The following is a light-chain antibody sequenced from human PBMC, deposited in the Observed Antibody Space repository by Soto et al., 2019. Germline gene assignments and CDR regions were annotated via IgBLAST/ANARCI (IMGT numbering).Light chain of an antibody. Sequence: EIVMTQSPSTLSVTPGERATLSCRASQSVSSNVAWYQQKPGQAPRLLIYGASSMATGIPVRFSGSGSGTEFTLTISSLQPEDFAVYYCQQYNNWPLTFGQGTRLEIK. CDR1: QSVSSN. J-gene: IGKJ5*01. CDR3: QQYNNWPLT. V-gene: IGKV3-15*01. CDR2: GAS.